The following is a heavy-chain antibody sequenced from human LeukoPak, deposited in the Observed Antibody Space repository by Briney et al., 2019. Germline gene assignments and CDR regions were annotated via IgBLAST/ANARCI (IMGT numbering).Heavy chain of an antibody. CDR3: ASNSYDDAFDI. D-gene: IGHD5-18*01. Sequence: SGTLSLTCAVSGGSISSSNWWSWVRQSPGKGLGWIGEIYHSGSTNRNPSLKSRVTISVDKSKNQFSLKLSSVTAADTAVYYCASNSYDDAFDIWGQGTMVTVSS. CDR1: GGSISSSNW. V-gene: IGHV4-4*02. CDR2: IYHSGST. J-gene: IGHJ3*02.